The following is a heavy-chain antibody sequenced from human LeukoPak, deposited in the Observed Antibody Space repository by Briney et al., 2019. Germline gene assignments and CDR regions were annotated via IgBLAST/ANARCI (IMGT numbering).Heavy chain of an antibody. Sequence: SETLSLTCTVSGGSISSYYWSWIRPPPGKGLEWIGYIYDSGSTNYNPSLKSRVTISVDTSKNQFSLKLSSVTAADTAVFYCASLTTADAFDIWGQGTMVTVSS. CDR3: ASLTTADAFDI. V-gene: IGHV4-59*01. D-gene: IGHD3-22*01. CDR1: GGSISSYY. CDR2: IYDSGST. J-gene: IGHJ3*02.